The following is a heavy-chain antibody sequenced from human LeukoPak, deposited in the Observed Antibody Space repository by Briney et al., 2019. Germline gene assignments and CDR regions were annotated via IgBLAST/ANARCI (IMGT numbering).Heavy chain of an antibody. CDR2: INHSGST. CDR1: GGSFSGYY. J-gene: IGHJ6*03. Sequence: SETLSLTCAVYGGSFSGYYWSWTRQPPGKGLEWIGEINHSGSTNYNPSLKSRVTISVDTSKNQFSLKLSSVTAADTAVYYCARGPRGSGSYLYYYYMDVWGKGTTVTVSS. CDR3: ARGPRGSGSYLYYYYMDV. D-gene: IGHD3-10*01. V-gene: IGHV4-34*01.